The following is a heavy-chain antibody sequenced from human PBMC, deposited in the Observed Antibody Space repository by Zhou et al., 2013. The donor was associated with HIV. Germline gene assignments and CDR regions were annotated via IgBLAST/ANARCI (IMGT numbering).Heavy chain of an antibody. Sequence: QVQLQESGPGLVKPSETLSLTCTVSGGSISSYYWSWIRQPPGKGLEWIGYIYTSGSTNYNPSLKSRVTISVDTSKNQFSLKLSSVTAADTAVYYCARGKWPPYYFDYWGQGTLVTVSS. J-gene: IGHJ4*02. CDR2: IYTSGST. V-gene: IGHV4-4*09. CDR1: GGSISSYY. D-gene: IGHD5-12*01. CDR3: ARGKWPPYYFDY.